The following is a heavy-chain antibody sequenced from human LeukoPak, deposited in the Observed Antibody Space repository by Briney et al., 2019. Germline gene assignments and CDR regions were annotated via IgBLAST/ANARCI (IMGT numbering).Heavy chain of an antibody. D-gene: IGHD4-17*01. J-gene: IGHJ4*02. CDR3: ARYGDHIDY. Sequence: SETLSLTCTVSGGSVSSGPYYWSWIRQPPGKGLEWIGYIYYSGSTNYNPSLKNRVTISADTSKNQFSLKLSSVTAADTAVYYCARYGDHIDYWGQGTLVTVSS. CDR1: GGSVSSGPYY. V-gene: IGHV4-61*01. CDR2: IYYSGST.